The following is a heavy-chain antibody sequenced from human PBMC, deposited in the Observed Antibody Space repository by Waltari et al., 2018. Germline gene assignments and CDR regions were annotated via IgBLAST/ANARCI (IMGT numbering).Heavy chain of an antibody. V-gene: IGHV1-69*08. CDR2: IIPILGIA. J-gene: IGHJ4*02. CDR3: ARDRSDFWSGPLDY. CDR1: GGTFSSYT. D-gene: IGHD3-3*01. Sequence: QVQLVQSGAEVKKPGSSVKVSCKASGGTFSSYTISWVRQAPGQGLEWMGRIIPILGIANYAQKFQGRVTITADKSTSTAYMELSSLSSEDTAVYYCARDRSDFWSGPLDYWGQGTLVTVSS.